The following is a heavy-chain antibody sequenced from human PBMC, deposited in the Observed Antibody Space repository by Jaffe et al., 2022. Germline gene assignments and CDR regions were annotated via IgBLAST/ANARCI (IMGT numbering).Heavy chain of an antibody. D-gene: IGHD2-15*01. CDR1: GFTFSSYS. V-gene: IGHV3-21*01. CDR2: ISSSSSYI. Sequence: EVQLVESGGGLVKPGGSLRLSCAASGFTFSSYSMNWVRQAPGKGLEWVSSISSSSSYIYYADSVKGRFTISRDNAKNSLYLQMNSLRAEDTAVYYCARDLRGLAFNALCSGGSCYGEGTFDYWGQGTLVTVSS. CDR3: ARDLRGLAFNALCSGGSCYGEGTFDY. J-gene: IGHJ4*02.